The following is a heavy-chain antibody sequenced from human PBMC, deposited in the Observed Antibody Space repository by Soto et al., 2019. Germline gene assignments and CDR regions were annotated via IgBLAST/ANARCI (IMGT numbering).Heavy chain of an antibody. J-gene: IGHJ5*02. D-gene: IGHD6-19*01. CDR1: GFTFSSFA. CDR3: ARDGEQWQNWFDP. Sequence: QVQLVESGGGVVQPGRSLRLSCAASGFTFSSFATHWVRQAPGKGLEWVAVISYDGNTKSFADSVKGRFTISRDNSKNTLYLPMNSLRADDTAVYYCARDGEQWQNWFDPWGQGTLVTVSS. CDR2: ISYDGNTK. V-gene: IGHV3-30-3*01.